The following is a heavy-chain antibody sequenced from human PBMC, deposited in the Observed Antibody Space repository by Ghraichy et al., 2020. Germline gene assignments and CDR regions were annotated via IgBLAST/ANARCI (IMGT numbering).Heavy chain of an antibody. D-gene: IGHD3-10*02. CDR3: AKHTMSASGTEDF. Sequence: GGSLRLSCAASGFTFHNYTLSWVRQAPGKGLEWVSCISGSGGSTYYADSVKGRFTISRDNSKNTLYLQMNSLRAEDTAVYYCAKHTMSASGTEDFRGQGTLVTVSS. CDR2: ISGSGGST. CDR1: GFTFHNYT. J-gene: IGHJ4*02. V-gene: IGHV3-23*01.